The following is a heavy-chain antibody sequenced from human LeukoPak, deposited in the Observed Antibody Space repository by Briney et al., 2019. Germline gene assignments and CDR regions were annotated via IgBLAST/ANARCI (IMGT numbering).Heavy chain of an antibody. J-gene: IGHJ4*02. CDR2: INCYNGNT. Sequence: GASVKVSCKASGYGFSYFGINWVRQAPGQGLEWIGWINCYNGNTNYAQKSEGRLTLTTDTATSTVYMELRSLRSDDTAVYYCARDRSGSYRACDYWGQGTLVTVSS. CDR1: GYGFSYFG. V-gene: IGHV1-18*01. D-gene: IGHD1-26*01. CDR3: ARDRSGSYRACDY.